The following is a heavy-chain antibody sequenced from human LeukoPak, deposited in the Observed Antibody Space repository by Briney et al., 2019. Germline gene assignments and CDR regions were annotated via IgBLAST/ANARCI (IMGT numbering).Heavy chain of an antibody. CDR2: IYYSGST. Sequence: PSETLSLTCTVSGDSISTGNYYWGWIRQPPGKGPEWIGSIYYSGSTYYNPSLKSRVTISVDTSKNQFSLKLSSVTAADTAVYYCARQVYYYDSSGYSFIEDYWGQGTLVTVSS. CDR1: GDSISTGNYY. D-gene: IGHD3-22*01. CDR3: ARQVYYYDSSGYSFIEDY. V-gene: IGHV4-39*01. J-gene: IGHJ4*02.